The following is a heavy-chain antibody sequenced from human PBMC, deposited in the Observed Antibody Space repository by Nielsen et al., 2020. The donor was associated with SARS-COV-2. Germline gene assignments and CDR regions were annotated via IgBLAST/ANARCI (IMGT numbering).Heavy chain of an antibody. Sequence: GESLKISCAASGFTFSSYSMNWVRQAPGKGLEWVAVIWYDGSNKYYADSVKGRFTISRDNSKNTLYLQMNSMRAEDTAVYYCARDGAGYCSSTSCPRYYYGMDVWGQGTTVTVSS. CDR3: ARDGAGYCSSTSCPRYYYGMDV. CDR1: GFTFSSYS. CDR2: IWYDGSNK. V-gene: IGHV3-33*08. J-gene: IGHJ6*02. D-gene: IGHD2-2*01.